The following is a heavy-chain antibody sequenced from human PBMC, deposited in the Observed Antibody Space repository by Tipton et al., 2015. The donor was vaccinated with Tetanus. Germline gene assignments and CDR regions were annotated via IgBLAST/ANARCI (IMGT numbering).Heavy chain of an antibody. J-gene: IGHJ4*02. V-gene: IGHV4-39*07. D-gene: IGHD1-1*01. CDR2: ILSSGSS. Sequence: TLSLTCTVSGGSITSSFYWGWIRQPPGKGLEWIGSILSSGSSYYNRPLGSRVAISVDTSENQLSLKLRSVTAADTALYYCARGLDQYKSGNYWGQGTLVTVSS. CDR1: GGSITSSFY. CDR3: ARGLDQYKSGNY.